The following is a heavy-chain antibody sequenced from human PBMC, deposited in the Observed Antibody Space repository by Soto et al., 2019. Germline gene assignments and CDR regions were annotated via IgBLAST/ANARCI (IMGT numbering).Heavy chain of an antibody. CDR3: ARHLSVRGVFDF. CDR1: GGSISSYY. V-gene: IGHV4-59*08. D-gene: IGHD3-10*01. J-gene: IGHJ4*02. Sequence: PSETLSLTCTVSGGSISSYYWTWIRQPPGKGLEWIGFMYNSGSTQYNPSLKSRITMSLDTSKNQFSLRLSSVAAVDTAVYYCARHLSVRGVFDFWGQGTQVTVSS. CDR2: MYNSGST.